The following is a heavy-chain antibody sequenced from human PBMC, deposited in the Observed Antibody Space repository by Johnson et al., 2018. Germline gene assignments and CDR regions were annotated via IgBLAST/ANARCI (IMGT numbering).Heavy chain of an antibody. J-gene: IGHJ6*01. V-gene: IGHV4-59*01. Sequence: QVQLQESGPGLVKASETLSLTCSVSGGSIDRYYWNWIRQSPRRGLEWIGSVFHSGTTSFNPSLSGRFTMSVDTSKNEFSLKLTSVTVADTAIYYCARSAVPGYYLYGLDGWGQGTTVAVSS. CDR3: ARSAVPGYYLYGLDG. CDR1: GGSIDRYY. CDR2: VFHSGTT. D-gene: IGHD4-17*01.